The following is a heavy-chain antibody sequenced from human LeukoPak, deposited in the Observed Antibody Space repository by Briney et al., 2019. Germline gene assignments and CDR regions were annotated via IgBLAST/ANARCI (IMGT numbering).Heavy chain of an antibody. CDR3: GAEVRARNWFDP. Sequence: SETLSLTCAVYGGSFSGYYWSWIRQPPGKGLEWMGEINHSGSTNYNPSLKRRVTISVDTSKNQFSLKLSSVTAADTAVYYCGAEVRARNWFDPWGQGTLVTVSS. CDR2: INHSGST. D-gene: IGHD3-10*01. V-gene: IGHV4-34*01. CDR1: GGSFSGYY. J-gene: IGHJ5*02.